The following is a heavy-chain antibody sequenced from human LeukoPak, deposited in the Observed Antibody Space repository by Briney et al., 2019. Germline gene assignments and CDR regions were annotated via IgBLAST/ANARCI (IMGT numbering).Heavy chain of an antibody. CDR1: GGSISSYY. V-gene: IGHV4-4*07. D-gene: IGHD6-13*01. CDR2: IYTSGST. J-gene: IGHJ4*02. CDR3: ARSSGGIAAAGSPFDY. Sequence: SETLSLTCTVSGGSISSYYWSWIRQPAGKGLEWIGRIYTSGSTTYNPSLKSRVTMSVDTSKNQFSLKLSSVTAADTAVYYCARSSGGIAAAGSPFDYWGQGTLVTVSS.